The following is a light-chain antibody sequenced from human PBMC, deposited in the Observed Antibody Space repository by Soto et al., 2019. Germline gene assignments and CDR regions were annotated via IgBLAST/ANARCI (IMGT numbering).Light chain of an antibody. CDR1: QNINTY. CDR2: DAA. CDR3: QQTSSAPFT. Sequence: DIQMTQSPYSLSAAVGDRVTIACRASQNINTYLNRYQQKPGKAPKLLMFDAASLQSGVPSRFSGSGSRTDFTLTITSLQPEDFATYYCQQTSSAPFTFGPGTKVDIK. V-gene: IGKV1-39*01. J-gene: IGKJ3*01.